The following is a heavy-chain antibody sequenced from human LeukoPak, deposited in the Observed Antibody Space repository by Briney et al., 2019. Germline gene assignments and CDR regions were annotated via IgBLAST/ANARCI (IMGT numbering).Heavy chain of an antibody. CDR2: IYTSGST. CDR1: GVSISSYY. J-gene: IGHJ4*02. V-gene: IGHV4-4*07. D-gene: IGHD1-26*01. Sequence: ASETLSLTCTVSGVSISSYYWSWIRQPAGKGLEWIGRIYTSGSTNYNPSLKSRVTMSVDTSKNKFSLTLASVTAADTAVYYCARGTQVRRSGIDYWGQGILVTVSS. CDR3: ARGTQVRRSGIDY.